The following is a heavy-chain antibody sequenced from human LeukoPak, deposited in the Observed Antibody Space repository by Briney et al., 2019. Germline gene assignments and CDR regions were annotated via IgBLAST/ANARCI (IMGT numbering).Heavy chain of an antibody. CDR2: IDPSDSYT. D-gene: IGHD5/OR15-5a*01. J-gene: IGHJ5*02. Sequence: GESLKISCKGSEYRFNSYWISWVRQMPGKGLEWMGRIDPSDSYTNYSPSFQGHVNISADKSISTVYLQWSSLKASDTAMYYCARGGRSVYDSNWFDPWGQGTLVTVSS. V-gene: IGHV5-10-1*01. CDR1: EYRFNSYW. CDR3: ARGGRSVYDSNWFDP.